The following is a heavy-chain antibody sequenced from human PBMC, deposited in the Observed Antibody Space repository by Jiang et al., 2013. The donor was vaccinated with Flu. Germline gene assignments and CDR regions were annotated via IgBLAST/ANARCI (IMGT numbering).Heavy chain of an antibody. J-gene: IGHJ4*02. V-gene: IGHV6-1*01. CDR3: AREYYYDGTGYSRVDY. CDR2: TYYRSKWSY. D-gene: IGHD3-22*01. Sequence: SQTLSLTCAISGDSVSSNSAAWNWIRQSPSRGLEWLGRTYYRSKWSYNYGLSVKGRITINPDTSKNQFSLQLNSVTPEDAAVYYCAREYYYDGTGYSRVDYWGQGTLVTVSS. CDR1: GDSVSSNSAA.